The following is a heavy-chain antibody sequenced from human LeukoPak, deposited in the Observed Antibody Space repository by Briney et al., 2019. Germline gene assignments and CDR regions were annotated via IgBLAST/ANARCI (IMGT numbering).Heavy chain of an antibody. D-gene: IGHD2-8*01. Sequence: PGGSLGLSCAASGFTFSGSAMHWVRQASGKGLEWVGRIRSIANSYATAYAASVKGRFIISRDDSKNTAYLQMNSLKTEDTAVYYCTSIMVATDYWGQGTLVTVSS. J-gene: IGHJ4*02. V-gene: IGHV3-73*01. CDR2: IRSIANSYAT. CDR3: TSIMVATDY. CDR1: GFTFSGSA.